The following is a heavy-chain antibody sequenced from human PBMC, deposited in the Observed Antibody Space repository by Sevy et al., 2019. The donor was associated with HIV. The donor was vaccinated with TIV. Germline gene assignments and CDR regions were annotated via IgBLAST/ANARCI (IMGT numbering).Heavy chain of an antibody. CDR3: ARGPLGTFGVIVYFDD. CDR1: GGTLSSYV. CDR2: IMSIFGKT. Sequence: ASVKVSCKASGGTLSSYVINWVRQAPGQGLEWMGGIMSIFGKTNYAQKFKGRVTITADESMSTAYMDLSRLRSEDTAVYYCARGPLGTFGVIVYFDDWGQGTLVTVSS. D-gene: IGHD3-3*02. V-gene: IGHV1-69*13. J-gene: IGHJ4*02.